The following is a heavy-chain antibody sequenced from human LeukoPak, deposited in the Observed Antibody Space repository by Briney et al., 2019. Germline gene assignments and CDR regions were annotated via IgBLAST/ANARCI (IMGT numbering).Heavy chain of an antibody. J-gene: IGHJ6*02. Sequence: GASLKISCRGAGYSFTSYWIGWVRQMPGKGLEWMGIIYPGDSDTRYSPSFQGQVTISADKSISTAYLQWSSLKASDAAMYYCARHRGAIVVVPAATSTNFYGMDVWGQGTTVTVSS. V-gene: IGHV5-51*01. CDR3: ARHRGAIVVVPAATSTNFYGMDV. D-gene: IGHD2-2*01. CDR1: GYSFTSYW. CDR2: IYPGDSDT.